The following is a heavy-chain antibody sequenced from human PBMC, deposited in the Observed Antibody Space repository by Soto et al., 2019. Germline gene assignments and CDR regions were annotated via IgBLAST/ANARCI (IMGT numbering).Heavy chain of an antibody. CDR2: INPNSGGT. J-gene: IGHJ6*02. D-gene: IGHD1-26*01. CDR1: GYTFTGYY. V-gene: IGHV1-2*02. CDR3: ARDRELDYGMDV. Sequence: ASVKVSCKASGYTFTGYYMHWVRQAPGQGLEWMGWINPNSGGTNYAQKFQGRVTMTRDTSISTAYMELSRLRSDDTAVYYCARDRELDYGMDVWGQGTTVTAPS.